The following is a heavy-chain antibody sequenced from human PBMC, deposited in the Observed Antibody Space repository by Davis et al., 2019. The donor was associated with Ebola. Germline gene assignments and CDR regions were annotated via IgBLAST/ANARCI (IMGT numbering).Heavy chain of an antibody. CDR3: ARRATVTTWSYYYYGMDV. D-gene: IGHD4-17*01. V-gene: IGHV3-53*01. J-gene: IGHJ6*02. Sequence: GGSLRLSCAASGFTFSSYAMTWVRQAPGKGLEWVSVIYSGGSTYYADSVKGRFTISRDNSKNTLYLQMNSLRAEDTAVYYCARRATVTTWSYYYYGMDVWGQGTTVTVSS. CDR2: IYSGGST. CDR1: GFTFSSYA.